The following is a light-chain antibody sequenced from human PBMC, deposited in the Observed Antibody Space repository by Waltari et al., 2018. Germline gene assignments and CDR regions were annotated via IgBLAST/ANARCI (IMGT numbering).Light chain of an antibody. V-gene: IGLV1-51*01. CDR3: GTWDNNLSPGGV. CDR1: SSNIGSYY. J-gene: IGLJ3*02. CDR2: DDY. Sequence: QSVLTQPPSVSAAPGQKVTISCSGSSSNIGSYYVSWSQQLPGTAPKLLIYDDYKRPSGIPDRFSGSKSGTSATLGITGLQTGDEAEYYCGTWDNNLSPGGVFGGGTKLTVL.